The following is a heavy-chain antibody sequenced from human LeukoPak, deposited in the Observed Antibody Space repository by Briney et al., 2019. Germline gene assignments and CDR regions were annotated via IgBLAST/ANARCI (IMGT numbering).Heavy chain of an antibody. CDR2: IYYSGST. V-gene: IGHV4-59*12. Sequence: SETLSLTCTVSGGSISSYYWSWIRQPPGKGLEWIGYIYYSGSTNYNPSLKSRVTISVDTSKNQFSLKMSSVTAADTAVYYCARDTAKTLDWGQGTLVTVSS. J-gene: IGHJ4*02. CDR3: ARDTAKTLD. CDR1: GGSISSYY. D-gene: IGHD5-18*01.